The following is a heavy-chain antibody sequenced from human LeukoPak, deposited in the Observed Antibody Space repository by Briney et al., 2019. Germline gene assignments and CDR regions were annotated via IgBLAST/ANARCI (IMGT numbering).Heavy chain of an antibody. CDR3: ARGGGYSYGSFDY. CDR2: INRDGSGT. V-gene: IGHV3-74*01. D-gene: IGHD5-18*01. CDR1: GVTFSNYG. J-gene: IGHJ4*02. Sequence: PGGSLRLSCAASGVTFSNYGMHWVRQAPGKGLGWVSRINRDGSGTSYADSVKGRFTISRDNAKNTLYLQMNTLRAEDTAVYYCARGGGYSYGSFDYWGERTLVTVSS.